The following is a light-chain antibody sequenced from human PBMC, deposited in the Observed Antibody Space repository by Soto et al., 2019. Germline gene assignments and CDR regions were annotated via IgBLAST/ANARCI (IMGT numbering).Light chain of an antibody. CDR2: GAS. V-gene: IGKV3D-15*01. CDR3: QQDNNWPPIT. Sequence: EIVMTQSPATLSVSLGERATLSCRASQSVGSSLAWYQQTPGQAPRLLIYGASTMATGIPARFSGSGSGTDFTRAISSLPSEDFAIYYYQQDNNWPPITFGQGTLLDIK. CDR1: QSVGSS. J-gene: IGKJ5*01.